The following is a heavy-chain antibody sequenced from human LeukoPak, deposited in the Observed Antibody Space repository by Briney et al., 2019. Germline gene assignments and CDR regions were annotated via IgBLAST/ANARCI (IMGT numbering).Heavy chain of an antibody. Sequence: SETLSLTCIVSGGSFSSSYWSWIRQPPGKGLEWIAYIYSSGNTNSNPSLKSRVTIAVDTSQSQFSLKLSSVTAADTAVYYCARGLVGLTPHAGVFQIWGQGTKVTVSS. CDR1: GGSFSSSY. J-gene: IGHJ3*02. V-gene: IGHV4-59*01. CDR2: IYSSGNT. CDR3: ARGLVGLTPHAGVFQI. D-gene: IGHD1-26*01.